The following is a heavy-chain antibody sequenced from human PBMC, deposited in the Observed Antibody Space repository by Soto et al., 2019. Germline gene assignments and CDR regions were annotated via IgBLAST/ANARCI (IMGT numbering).Heavy chain of an antibody. Sequence: GGSLRLSCAASGFSFSSYSMNWVRQAPGKGLEWVSHISSSSSYKYYADSGKGRFTIARDNAKNSLYLQMNSLGAEDTAVYDCARDNRRSIAASMDVWGQGTTVTVSS. V-gene: IGHV3-21*01. CDR2: ISSSSSYK. J-gene: IGHJ6*02. CDR1: GFSFSSYS. D-gene: IGHD6-25*01. CDR3: ARDNRRSIAASMDV.